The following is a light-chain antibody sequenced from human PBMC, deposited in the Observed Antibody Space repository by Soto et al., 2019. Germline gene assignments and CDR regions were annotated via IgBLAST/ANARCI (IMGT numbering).Light chain of an antibody. CDR3: QQSAT. V-gene: IGKV3-20*01. CDR2: GAS. J-gene: IGKJ3*01. CDR1: QSITNNY. Sequence: EIVLTQSPGTLSLSPGERATLSCRASQSITNNYLAWYQQKPGRAHRLLIYGASSRPPGIPDRFSGSGSGTDFTLTISRLEPEDFAVYYCQQSATFGPGTKVDIK.